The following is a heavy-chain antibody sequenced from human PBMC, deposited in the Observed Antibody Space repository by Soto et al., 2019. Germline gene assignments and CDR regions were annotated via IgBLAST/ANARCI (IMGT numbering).Heavy chain of an antibody. CDR3: ARMYSSSWYGFDY. Sequence: SETLSLTCTVSGGSISSSSYYWGWIRQPPGKGLEWIGSIYYSGSTYYNPSLKSRVTISVDTFKNQFSLKLSSVTAADTAVYYCARMYSSSWYGFDYWGQGTLVTVSS. CDR2: IYYSGST. V-gene: IGHV4-39*01. J-gene: IGHJ4*02. D-gene: IGHD6-13*01. CDR1: GGSISSSSYY.